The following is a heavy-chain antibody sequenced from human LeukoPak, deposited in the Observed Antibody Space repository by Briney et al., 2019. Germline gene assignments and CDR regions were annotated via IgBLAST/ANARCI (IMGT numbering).Heavy chain of an antibody. CDR2: IIPIFGTA. D-gene: IGHD1-26*01. Sequence: SVKVSCKASGGTFSSYAISWVRQAPGQGLEWMGGIIPIFGTANYAQKFQGRVTITADESTSTAYMELSSLRSEDAAVYYCASRKVGATIYYYYYYMDVWGKGTTVTVSS. CDR3: ASRKVGATIYYYYYYMDV. J-gene: IGHJ6*03. V-gene: IGHV1-69*13. CDR1: GGTFSSYA.